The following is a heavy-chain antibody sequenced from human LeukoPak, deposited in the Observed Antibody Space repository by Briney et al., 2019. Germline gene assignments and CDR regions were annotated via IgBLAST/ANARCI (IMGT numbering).Heavy chain of an antibody. Sequence: PGGSLRLSCAASGFTFSSYALSWVRQAPGKGLEGVSVISGSGGSTYYADSVKGRFTISRDNSKNTLYLQMNSLRAEDTAVYYCAKTPSVVGYYYYYMDVWGKGTTVTVSS. CDR2: ISGSGGST. D-gene: IGHD2-15*01. CDR1: GFTFSSYA. CDR3: AKTPSVVGYYYYYMDV. V-gene: IGHV3-23*01. J-gene: IGHJ6*03.